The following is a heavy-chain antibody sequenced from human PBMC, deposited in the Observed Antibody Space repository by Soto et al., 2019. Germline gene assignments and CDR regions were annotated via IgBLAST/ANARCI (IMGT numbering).Heavy chain of an antibody. CDR1: GFTFSSYA. J-gene: IGHJ4*02. CDR2: ISYDGSNK. Sequence: QAQLVESGGGVVQPGRSLRLSCAASGFTFSSYAMHWVRQAPGKGLEWVAVISYDGSNKYYADSVKGRFTISRDNSKNTLYLQMNSLRAEDTAVYYCSRQSGYDSSNDYWGQGTLVTVSS. CDR3: SRQSGYDSSNDY. D-gene: IGHD5-12*01. V-gene: IGHV3-30-3*01.